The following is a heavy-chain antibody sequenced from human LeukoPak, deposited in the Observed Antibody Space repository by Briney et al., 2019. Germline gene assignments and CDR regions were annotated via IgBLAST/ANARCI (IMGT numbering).Heavy chain of an antibody. V-gene: IGHV4-59*01. D-gene: IGHD3-16*01. J-gene: IGHJ5*02. Sequence: SETLSLTCTVSGGSISSYYWSWIRQPPGKGLERIGYIYYSGSTNYNPSLKSRVTISVDTSKNQFSLKLSSVTAADTAVYYCARHYVWGSHNWFDPWGQGTLVTVSS. CDR1: GGSISSYY. CDR2: IYYSGST. CDR3: ARHYVWGSHNWFDP.